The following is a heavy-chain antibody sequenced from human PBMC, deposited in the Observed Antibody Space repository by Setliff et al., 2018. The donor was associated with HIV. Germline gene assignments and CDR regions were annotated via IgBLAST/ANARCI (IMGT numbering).Heavy chain of an antibody. CDR1: VGTFNRDS. CDR2: IIFFAGQT. CDR3: ARGDSFWSAYYAY. V-gene: IGHV1-69*05. D-gene: IGHD3-3*01. Sequence: ASVKVSCQASVGTFNRDSVHWLREAPGQGLEWVGGIIFFAGQTNYAQKFQGRVTITTDDSATTAYMDLSSLRSEETAIYYCARGDSFWSAYYAYWGQGTQVTVSS. J-gene: IGHJ4*02.